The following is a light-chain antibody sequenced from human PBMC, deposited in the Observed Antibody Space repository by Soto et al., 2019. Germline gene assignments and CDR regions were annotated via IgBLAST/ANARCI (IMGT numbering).Light chain of an antibody. CDR2: GAS. Sequence: EIVLTQSPGTLSLSPGERATLSCRASQSVSSSYLAWYQQKPGQAPRLLIYGASSRATGIPDRFSGSGSGTDFTLTISILEPEDFAVYYCQQYGSSPPNTFGQGTNLEIK. V-gene: IGKV3-20*01. CDR3: QQYGSSPPNT. CDR1: QSVSSSY. J-gene: IGKJ2*01.